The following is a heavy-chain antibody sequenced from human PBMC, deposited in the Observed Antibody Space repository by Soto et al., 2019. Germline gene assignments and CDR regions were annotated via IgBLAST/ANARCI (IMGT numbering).Heavy chain of an antibody. CDR3: PSTYCSCWVCPFDY. CDR2: IIPIIGIA. Sequence: QVQLVQSGAEVKKPGSSVKVSCKASGGTFSSYTISWVRQAPGQGLEWMGRIIPIIGIANYAQKFQGRVTITADKSTSTAYMALSSLRSEDTAVYYCPSTYCSCWVCPFDYWGQGTLVTVSS. V-gene: IGHV1-69*02. D-gene: IGHD6-13*01. J-gene: IGHJ4*02. CDR1: GGTFSSYT.